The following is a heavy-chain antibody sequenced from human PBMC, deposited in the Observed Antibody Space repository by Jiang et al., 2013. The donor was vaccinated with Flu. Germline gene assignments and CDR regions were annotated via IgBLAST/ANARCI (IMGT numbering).Heavy chain of an antibody. CDR1: GTFSSFP. CDR3: ARSSWGYSYGPLEY. D-gene: IGHD5-18*01. J-gene: IGHJ4*02. Sequence: GTFSSFPINWVRQAPGQGLEWMGGINPIFGTTDYAQKFQGRVTIIADRSTSTAYMDLSSLRSEDTAVYYCARSSWGYSYGPLEYWGQGSLVTVSS. V-gene: IGHV1-69*06. CDR2: INPIFGTT.